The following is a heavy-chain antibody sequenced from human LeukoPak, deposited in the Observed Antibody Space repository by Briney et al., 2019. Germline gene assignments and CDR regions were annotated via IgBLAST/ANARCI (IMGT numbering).Heavy chain of an antibody. CDR1: GGSISSYY. D-gene: IGHD4-17*01. J-gene: IGHJ4*02. Sequence: SETLSLTCTVSGGSISSYYWSWIRQPPGKGLEWIGYIYYSGSTNYNPSLKSRVTISVDTSKNQFSLKLSSVTAADTAVYYCARQGAYGYYDYWGQGTLDTVSS. CDR2: IYYSGST. V-gene: IGHV4-59*08. CDR3: ARQGAYGYYDY.